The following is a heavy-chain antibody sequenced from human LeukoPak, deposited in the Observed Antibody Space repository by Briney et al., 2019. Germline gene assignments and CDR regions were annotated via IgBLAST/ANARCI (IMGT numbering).Heavy chain of an antibody. CDR2: ISGSGGST. J-gene: IGHJ4*02. D-gene: IGHD4-17*01. V-gene: IGHV3-23*01. Sequence: GGSLRLSCAASGFTVSSNHMSWVRQAPGKGLEWVSAISGSGGSTYYADSVKGRFTISRDNSKNTLYLQMNSLRAEDTAVYYCAKDASSVTTEDYFDYWGQGTLVTVSS. CDR3: AKDASSVTTEDYFDY. CDR1: GFTVSSNH.